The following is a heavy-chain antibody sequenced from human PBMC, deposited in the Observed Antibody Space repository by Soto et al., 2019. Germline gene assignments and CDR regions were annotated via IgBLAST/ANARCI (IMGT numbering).Heavy chain of an antibody. CDR2: IYYSGTS. Sequence: SETLSLTCTVSGGSISTSAYYWGWIRQPPGKGLEWIGTIYYSGTSYHNPSLKSRVTISVDTSKNQFSLKLSSVTAADTAVYYCARDNPPYGGDYWGQGTLVTVSS. CDR1: GGSISTSAYY. V-gene: IGHV4-39*07. J-gene: IGHJ4*02. CDR3: ARDNPPYGGDY. D-gene: IGHD5-12*01.